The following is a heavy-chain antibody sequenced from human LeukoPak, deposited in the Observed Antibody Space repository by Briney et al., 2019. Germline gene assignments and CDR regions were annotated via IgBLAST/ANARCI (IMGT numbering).Heavy chain of an antibody. J-gene: IGHJ5*02. CDR2: IYHSGST. CDR3: ARRVGYCSGGSCYSSGLNWFDP. Sequence: KPSETLSLTCSVSGVSITTNYCSWIRQPPGKGREWIGRIYHSGSTYYNTSLKRRVTISVDTSKNQFSLKLSSVTAADTAVYYCARRVGYCSGGSCYSSGLNWFDPWGQGTLVTVSS. CDR1: GVSITTNY. D-gene: IGHD2-15*01. V-gene: IGHV4-38-2*02.